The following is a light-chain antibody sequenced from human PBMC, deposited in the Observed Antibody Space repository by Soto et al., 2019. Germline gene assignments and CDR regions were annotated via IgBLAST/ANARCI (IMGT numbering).Light chain of an antibody. Sequence: DIQMTQSPSTLSASVRDRVTITCRASQSISSGLAWYQKKAGKAPKLLIYDASSLESGVPSRFSGSGSGTEFTLTISSLQPYDFATYYCQQYNSYWTFGQGTKVEIK. CDR3: QQYNSYWT. CDR2: DAS. J-gene: IGKJ1*01. CDR1: QSISSG. V-gene: IGKV1-5*01.